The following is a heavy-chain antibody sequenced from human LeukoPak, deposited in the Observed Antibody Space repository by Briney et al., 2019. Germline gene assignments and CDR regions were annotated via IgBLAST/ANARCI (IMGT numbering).Heavy chain of an antibody. CDR1: GFTFSSYV. CDR2: ISGSGGNT. Sequence: GGSLRLSCAASGFTFSSYVMSWVRQAPGKGLEWVSTISGSGGNTYYADSVKGRFTISRDNSKNTLYLQMNSLRAEDTAVYYCANRPLSWSHYFDYWGQGTLVTVSS. J-gene: IGHJ4*02. CDR3: ANRPLSWSHYFDY. D-gene: IGHD3-3*01. V-gene: IGHV3-23*01.